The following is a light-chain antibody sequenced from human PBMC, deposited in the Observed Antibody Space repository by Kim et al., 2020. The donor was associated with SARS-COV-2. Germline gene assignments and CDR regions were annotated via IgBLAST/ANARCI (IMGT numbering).Light chain of an antibody. CDR1: SLRSYY. CDR3: NSRDSSGNQAV. CDR2: GKN. V-gene: IGLV3-19*01. Sequence: SSELTQDPAVSVALGQTVRITCQGDSLRSYYASWYQQKPGQAPVLVIYGKNNRPSGIPDRFSGSISGNTASLTITGAQAEDEADFYCNSRDSSGNQAVFG. J-gene: IGLJ2*01.